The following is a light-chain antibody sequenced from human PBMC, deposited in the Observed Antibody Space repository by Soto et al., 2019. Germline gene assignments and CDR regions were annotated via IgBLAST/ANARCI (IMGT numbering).Light chain of an antibody. Sequence: DIQMTQSPSSLSASVGARVTITCRARQDISNYLNWYQQRPGKAPKLLIYDASNLERGVPSRCSGTRSGTHFTFAITSRQPEDVATYYCQQSDSLPITFGQGTRLEI. CDR2: DAS. CDR1: QDISNY. J-gene: IGKJ5*01. V-gene: IGKV1-33*01. CDR3: QQSDSLPIT.